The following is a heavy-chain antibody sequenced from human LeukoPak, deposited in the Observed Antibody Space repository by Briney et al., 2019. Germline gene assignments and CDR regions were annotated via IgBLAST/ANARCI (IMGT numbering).Heavy chain of an antibody. J-gene: IGHJ5*02. Sequence: ASVKVSCKASGYTFTSYGISWVRQAPGQGLEWMGWISAYNGNTHYAQKLQGRVTMTTDTSTSTAYMELRSLRSDDTAVYYCARDTYYYDSSGYYYWWFDPWGQGTLVTVSS. CDR1: GYTFTSYG. CDR2: ISAYNGNT. CDR3: ARDTYYYDSSGYYYWWFDP. D-gene: IGHD3-22*01. V-gene: IGHV1-18*01.